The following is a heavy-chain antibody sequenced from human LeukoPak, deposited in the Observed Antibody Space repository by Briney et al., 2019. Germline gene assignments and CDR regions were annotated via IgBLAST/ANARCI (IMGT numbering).Heavy chain of an antibody. CDR2: MNPNSGNT. Sequence: ASVKVSCKASGYTFTSYDINWVRQATGQGLEWMGWMNPNSGNTGYAQKFQGRVTMTRNTSISTAHMELSSLRSEDTAVYYCARGRYDYVWGSYRYLDYWGQGTLVTVSS. CDR3: ARGRYDYVWGSYRYLDY. D-gene: IGHD3-16*02. J-gene: IGHJ4*02. V-gene: IGHV1-8*01. CDR1: GYTFTSYD.